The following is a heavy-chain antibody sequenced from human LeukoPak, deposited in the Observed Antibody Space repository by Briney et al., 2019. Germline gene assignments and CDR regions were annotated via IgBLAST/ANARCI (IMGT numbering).Heavy chain of an antibody. D-gene: IGHD3-10*01. J-gene: IGHJ5*02. V-gene: IGHV3-9*01. CDR1: GFTFSSYS. CDR3: AKAQRYYGSGNNWFGP. Sequence: GGSLRLSCAASGFTFSSYSMNWVRQAPGKGLEWVSGISWNSGSIGYADSVKGRFTISRDNAKNSLYLQMNSLRAEDTALYYCAKAQRYYGSGNNWFGPWGQGTLVTVSS. CDR2: ISWNSGSI.